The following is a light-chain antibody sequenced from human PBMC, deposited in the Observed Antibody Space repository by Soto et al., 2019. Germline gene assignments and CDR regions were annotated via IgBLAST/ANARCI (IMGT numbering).Light chain of an antibody. J-gene: IGKJ2*01. V-gene: IGKV3-15*01. CDR3: QQYNNWHT. CDR1: QSVSSN. Sequence: EVVMTQSPATLSVSPGERATLSCRASQSVSSNLAWYQQKPGQAPRLLIYGASTRATGIPARFSGSGSGTEFALTISRLQSEDFVVYYCQQYNNWHTFGQGTKLEIK. CDR2: GAS.